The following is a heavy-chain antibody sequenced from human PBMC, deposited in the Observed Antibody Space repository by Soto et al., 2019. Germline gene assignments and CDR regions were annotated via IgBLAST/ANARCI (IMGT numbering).Heavy chain of an antibody. Sequence: QVQLVESGGGVVQPGRSLRLSCAASRFTFSYYAMHWIRQAPGKGMEWVAVILSDGSKQYYAESVKGRFTISRDNSKSTLYLQMNSLRVEDAAVYYCVRTRAVVCPDAFDMWGQGTMVTVSS. CDR2: ILSDGSKQ. CDR1: RFTFSYYA. CDR3: VRTRAVVCPDAFDM. D-gene: IGHD6-19*01. J-gene: IGHJ3*02. V-gene: IGHV3-30-3*01.